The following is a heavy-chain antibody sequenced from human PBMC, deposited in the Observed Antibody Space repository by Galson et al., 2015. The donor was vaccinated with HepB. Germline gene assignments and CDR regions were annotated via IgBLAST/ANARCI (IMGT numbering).Heavy chain of an antibody. CDR3: YSGSYYDDAFDI. J-gene: IGHJ3*02. D-gene: IGHD1-26*01. Sequence: ETLSLTCAVYGGSFSGYYWSWIRQPPGKGLEWIGEINHSGSTNYNPSLKSRVTISVDTSKNQFSLKLSSVTAADTAVYYCYSGSYYDDAFDIWGQGTMVTVSS. CDR1: GGSFSGYY. CDR2: INHSGST. V-gene: IGHV4-34*01.